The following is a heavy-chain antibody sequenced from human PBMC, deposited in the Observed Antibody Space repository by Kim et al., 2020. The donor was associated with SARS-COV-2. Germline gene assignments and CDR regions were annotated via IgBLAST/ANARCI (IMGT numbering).Heavy chain of an antibody. CDR1: XFTXSSYA. Sequence: GGXLRLSCAXSXFTXSSYAMHWXRQAPGKGLEWVAVISYDGSNKYYADSVKGRFTISRDNSKNTLYLQMNSLRAEDTAVYYCARDLDRRPYSSSCAVYWG. V-gene: IGHV3-30-3*01. J-gene: IGHJ4*01. CDR3: ARDLDRRPYSSSCAVY. CDR2: ISYDGSNK. D-gene: IGHD6-13*01.